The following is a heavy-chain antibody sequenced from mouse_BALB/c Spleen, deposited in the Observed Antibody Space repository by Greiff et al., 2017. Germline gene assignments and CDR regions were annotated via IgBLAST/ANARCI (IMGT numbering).Heavy chain of an antibody. CDR3: ARKGYRRYDLMDY. J-gene: IGHJ4*01. CDR2: IDPYNGGT. D-gene: IGHD2-14*01. CDR1: GYAFTSYN. Sequence: EVQLLQSGPELVKPGASVKVSCKASGYAFTSYNMYWVRQSHGKSLEWIGYIDPYNGGTSYNQKFTGKATLTVDKSSSTAYMHLNSLTPEDSAVSYCARKGYRRYDLMDYWGQGTSVTVSS. V-gene: IGHV1S135*01.